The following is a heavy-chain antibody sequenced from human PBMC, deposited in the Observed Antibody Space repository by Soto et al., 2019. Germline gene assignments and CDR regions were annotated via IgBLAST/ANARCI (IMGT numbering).Heavy chain of an antibody. V-gene: IGHV4-59*08. J-gene: IGHJ4*02. D-gene: IGHD7-27*01. CDR2: RYYGGST. CDR3: AKNWNWGSLVH. CDR1: GDSISTDY. Sequence: QVHLQESGPGLVKPSETLSLTCTVSGDSISTDYWSWIRQSPGKGLEWIGFRYYGGSTKYNPSLKSRVTISVDTPKNQFSLKLSSVTAADTAVYYCAKNWNWGSLVHWGQGTLVTVSS.